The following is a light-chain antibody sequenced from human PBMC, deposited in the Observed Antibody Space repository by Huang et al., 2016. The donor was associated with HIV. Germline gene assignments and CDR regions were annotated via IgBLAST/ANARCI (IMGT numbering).Light chain of an antibody. V-gene: IGKV4-1*01. CDR3: QQYYSSPWT. CDR2: WAS. Sequence: DIVMTQSPDSLAVSLGERATINCKSSQSVLYVSNNKDYLAWYQQKSGHPPKLLIYWASIRESGVPVRFSGSGSETNFTLTISSLQAEDVALYYCQQYYSSPWTFGQGTVVEIK. J-gene: IGKJ1*01. CDR1: QSVLYVSNNKDY.